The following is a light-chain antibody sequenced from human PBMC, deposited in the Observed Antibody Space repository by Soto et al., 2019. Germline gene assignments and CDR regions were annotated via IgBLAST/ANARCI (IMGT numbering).Light chain of an antibody. J-gene: IGLJ1*01. CDR2: DVN. Sequence: QSALTQPRSVSGSPGQSVTISCTGTSSDAGRYNYVTCYQQYLGKAPKLMVYDVNKRPSGVPDRFSGSKSGNTASLTISGLQAEVESYYYWCSYAGSYSSSYGFGSGTKVTVL. CDR1: SSDAGRYNY. CDR3: CSYAGSYSSSYG. V-gene: IGLV2-11*01.